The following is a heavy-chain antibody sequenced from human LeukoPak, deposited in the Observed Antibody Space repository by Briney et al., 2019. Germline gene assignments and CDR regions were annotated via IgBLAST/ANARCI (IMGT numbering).Heavy chain of an antibody. V-gene: IGHV1-69*05. Sequence: SVTVSCKASGGTFSSYAISWVRQAPGQGLEWMGGIIPIFGTANYAQKFQGRVTITTDESTSTAYMELSSLRSEDTAVYYCARDSYYGSGSYYYWGQGTLVTVSS. J-gene: IGHJ4*02. CDR3: ARDSYYGSGSYYY. CDR1: GGTFSSYA. D-gene: IGHD3-10*01. CDR2: IIPIFGTA.